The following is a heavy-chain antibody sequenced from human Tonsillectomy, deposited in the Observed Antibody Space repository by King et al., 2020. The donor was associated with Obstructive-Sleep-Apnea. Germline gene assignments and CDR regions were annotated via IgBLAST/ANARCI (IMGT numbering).Heavy chain of an antibody. CDR2: INHSGST. CDR1: GGSFSGYY. CDR3: ARSDSVVVVSATKSSNWFDP. Sequence: VQLQQWGAGLLKPSETLSLTCAVYGGSFSGYYWTWVRQPPDKGLEWIGEINHSGSTNYNPSLKSRVTISVDTSKNQFSLNLNSVTAADTAVYYCARSDSVVVVSATKSSNWFDPWGQGTLVTVSS. D-gene: IGHD2-15*01. J-gene: IGHJ5*02. V-gene: IGHV4-34*01.